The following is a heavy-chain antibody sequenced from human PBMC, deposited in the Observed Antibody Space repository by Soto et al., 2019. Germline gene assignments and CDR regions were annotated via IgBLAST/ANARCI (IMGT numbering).Heavy chain of an antibody. CDR1: GYAFTNYN. CDR2: VNPSRGTA. Sequence: ASVKVSCKASGYAFTNYNIHWVRLAPGQGLQWMGEVNPSRGTAGYAETFQGRVTMSRDASTRTVYMVLTSLTPEDTAIYYCAKMASPGKTFFDYWGQGSLVTVSS. V-gene: IGHV1-46*01. CDR3: AKMASPGKTFFDY. J-gene: IGHJ4*02.